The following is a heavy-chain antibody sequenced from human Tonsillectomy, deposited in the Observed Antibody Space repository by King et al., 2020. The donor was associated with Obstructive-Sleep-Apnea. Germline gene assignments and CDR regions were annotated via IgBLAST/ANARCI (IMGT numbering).Heavy chain of an antibody. CDR1: GFIFSSYG. D-gene: IGHD2-8*01. V-gene: IGHV3-30*02. Sequence: VQLVESGGGVVQPGRSLRLSCAASGFIFSSYGIHWVRQAPGKGLDGGAFIRYDGSNKYYADSVKGRFTISRDNSKNTLYLQMNSLRAEETAVYYCAKDRGGPRYCTNGVCYSFDYWGQGTLVTVSS. CDR2: IRYDGSNK. CDR3: AKDRGGPRYCTNGVCYSFDY. J-gene: IGHJ4*02.